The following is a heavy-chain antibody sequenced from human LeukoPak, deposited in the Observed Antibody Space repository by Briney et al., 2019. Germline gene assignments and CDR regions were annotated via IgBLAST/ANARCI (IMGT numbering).Heavy chain of an antibody. D-gene: IGHD2-21*02. V-gene: IGHV3-30*18. CDR2: ISYDGSNK. J-gene: IGHJ4*02. CDR1: GFTFSNYG. CDR3: AKTILAYCGGDCYGYYFDY. Sequence: PGRSLRLSCAASGFTFSNYGMHWVRQAPSKGLEWVAVISYDGSNKYYADSVKGRFTISRDNSKNTLYLQMNSLRAEDTAVYYCAKTILAYCGGDCYGYYFDYWGQGTLVTVSS.